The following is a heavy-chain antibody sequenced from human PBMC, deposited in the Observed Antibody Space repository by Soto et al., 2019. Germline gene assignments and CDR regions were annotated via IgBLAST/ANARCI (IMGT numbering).Heavy chain of an antibody. CDR3: ARDPMGYGDYVGYYYGMDV. CDR2: INPNSGGT. V-gene: IGHV1-2*02. J-gene: IGHJ6*02. Sequence: AASVKVSCKASGYTFTGYYMHWVRQAPGQGLEWMGWINPNSGGTNYAQKFQGRVTMTRDTSISTAYMELSRLRSDDTAVYYCARDPMGYGDYVGYYYGMDVWGQGTTVTVSS. CDR1: GYTFTGYY. D-gene: IGHD4-17*01.